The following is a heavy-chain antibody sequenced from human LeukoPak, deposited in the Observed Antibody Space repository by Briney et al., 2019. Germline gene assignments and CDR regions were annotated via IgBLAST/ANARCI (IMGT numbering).Heavy chain of an antibody. V-gene: IGHV3-48*03. D-gene: IGHD3-22*01. Sequence: GGPLRLSCAASGFTFSSYEMNWVRQAPGKGLEWVSYISSSGSTIYYADSVKGRFTISRDNAKNSLYLQMNSLRAEDTAVYYCARGYYDETMDYWGQGTLVTVSS. CDR3: ARGYYDETMDY. CDR1: GFTFSSYE. J-gene: IGHJ4*02. CDR2: ISSSGSTI.